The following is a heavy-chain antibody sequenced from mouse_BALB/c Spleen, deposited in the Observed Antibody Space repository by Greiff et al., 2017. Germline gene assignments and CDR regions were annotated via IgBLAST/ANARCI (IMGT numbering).Heavy chain of an antibody. CDR3: ARGGYYGSSLFAY. Sequence: EVKVVESGGGLVKPGGSLKLSCAASGFTFSDYYMYWVRQTPEKRLEWVATISDGGSYTYYPDSVKGRFTISRDNAKNNLYLQMSSLKSEDTAMYYCARGGYYGSSLFAYWGQGTLVTVSA. CDR1: GFTFSDYY. V-gene: IGHV5-4*02. CDR2: ISDGGSYT. J-gene: IGHJ3*01. D-gene: IGHD1-1*01.